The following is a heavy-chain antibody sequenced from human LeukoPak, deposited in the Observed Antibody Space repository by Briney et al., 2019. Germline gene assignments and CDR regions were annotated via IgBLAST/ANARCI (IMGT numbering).Heavy chain of an antibody. Sequence: PGGSLRLSCVASGFTFSSYAMSWVRQAPGKGLEWVSVISGSGGSTYYADSVKGRFTISRDNSMNTLYLQMNSLRAEDTAVYYCAKDSEWTYYDFWSGYLGAFDIWGQGTMVTVSS. CDR3: AKDSEWTYYDFWSGYLGAFDI. CDR1: GFTFSSYA. D-gene: IGHD3-3*01. CDR2: ISGSGGST. J-gene: IGHJ3*02. V-gene: IGHV3-23*01.